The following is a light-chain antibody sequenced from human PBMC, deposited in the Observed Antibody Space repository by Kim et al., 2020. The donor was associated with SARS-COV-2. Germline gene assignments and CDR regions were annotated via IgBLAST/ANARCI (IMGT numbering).Light chain of an antibody. J-gene: IGKJ1*01. Sequence: DIVMTQSPATLSVSPGETVTLSCRASESVNSHVAWYQQKTCQAPSGLVHGASTRATGIPTRFSGRGSGTEFTLTISSLQSGDFAVYYWQPYNRLPLTFGQGAKVDIK. CDR2: GAS. CDR1: ESVNSH. V-gene: IGKV3-15*01. CDR3: QPYNRLPLT.